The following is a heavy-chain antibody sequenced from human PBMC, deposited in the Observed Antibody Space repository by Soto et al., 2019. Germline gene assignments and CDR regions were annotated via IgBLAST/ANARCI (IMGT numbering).Heavy chain of an antibody. J-gene: IGHJ2*01. CDR1: GFTFSKYA. D-gene: IGHD3-22*01. V-gene: IGHV3-23*01. Sequence: GGSLRLSWAASGFTFSKYAMTWARQAPGKGLEWVSAISYNGGGTYYVDSVKGRFTVSRDNSKNSLYLQMNSLRAEDTAVYYCARYYDSSGPDLWGRGTRVTVSS. CDR3: ARYYDSSGPDL. CDR2: ISYNGGGT.